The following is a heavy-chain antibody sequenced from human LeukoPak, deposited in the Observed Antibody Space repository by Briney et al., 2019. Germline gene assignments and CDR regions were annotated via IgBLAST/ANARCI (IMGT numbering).Heavy chain of an antibody. J-gene: IGHJ3*02. V-gene: IGHV4-34*01. D-gene: IGHD6-19*01. CDR2: IYYSGST. Sequence: SETLSLTCAVYGGSFSGYYWSWIRQPPGKGLEWIGSIYYSGSTYYNPSLKSRVTISVDTSKNQFSLKLSSVTAADTAVYYCARAQWLVGGAFDIWGQGTMVTVSS. CDR3: ARAQWLVGGAFDI. CDR1: GGSFSGYY.